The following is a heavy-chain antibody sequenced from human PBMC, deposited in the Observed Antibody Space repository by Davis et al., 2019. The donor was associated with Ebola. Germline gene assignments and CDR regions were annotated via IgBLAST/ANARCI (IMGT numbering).Heavy chain of an antibody. Sequence: GESLKISCTTTGFTFGDYAMNWVRQAPGKGLEWVSSISSSDTYIHYADSVKGRFTISRDNAKGSLYLQLNSLTAEDTAVYYCARGQLMDYGDYLDYWGQGTLVTVSS. V-gene: IGHV3-21*01. CDR1: GFTFGDYA. J-gene: IGHJ4*02. D-gene: IGHD4-17*01. CDR2: ISSSDTYI. CDR3: ARGQLMDYGDYLDY.